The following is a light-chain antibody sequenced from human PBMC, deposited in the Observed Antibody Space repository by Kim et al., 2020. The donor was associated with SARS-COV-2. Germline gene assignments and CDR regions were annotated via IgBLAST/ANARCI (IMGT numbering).Light chain of an antibody. CDR1: SLRSYY. CDR3: QAWDSSTVV. Sequence: SSELTQDPAVSVALGQTVRITCQGDSLRSYYATWYQQKPGQAPILVIYGKNNRPSGIPDRFSGSSSGNTASLTITGTQAGDEADYYCQAWDSSTVVFGGG. J-gene: IGLJ2*01. V-gene: IGLV3-19*01. CDR2: GKN.